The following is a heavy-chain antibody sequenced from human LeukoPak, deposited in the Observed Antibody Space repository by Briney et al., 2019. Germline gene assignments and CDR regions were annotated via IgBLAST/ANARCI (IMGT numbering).Heavy chain of an antibody. CDR3: AKDDVGYCSSTSCRAYFDY. V-gene: IGHV3-21*01. Sequence: GGSLRLSCAASGFTFSSYSMNWVRQAPGKGLEWVSSISSSSYIYYADSVKGRFTISRDNSKNTPYLQMNSLRAEDTAVYYCAKDDVGYCSSTSCRAYFDYWGQGTQVTVSS. CDR1: GFTFSSYS. CDR2: ISSSSYI. J-gene: IGHJ4*02. D-gene: IGHD2-2*01.